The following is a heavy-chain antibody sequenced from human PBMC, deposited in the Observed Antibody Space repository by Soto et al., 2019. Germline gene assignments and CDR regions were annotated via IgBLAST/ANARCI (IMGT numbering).Heavy chain of an antibody. V-gene: IGHV3-23*01. D-gene: IGHD2-15*01. CDR1: GFTCSSNA. J-gene: IGHJ3*02. Sequence: PRGSLGLSYAAFGFTCSSNAVRSVRQAPGKGLEWVSAISGSGGSTYYADSVKGRFTISRDNSKNTLYLQMNSLRAEDTAVYYCAKRMGGGNLPDAFDIWGQGT. CDR2: ISGSGGST. CDR3: AKRMGGGNLPDAFDI.